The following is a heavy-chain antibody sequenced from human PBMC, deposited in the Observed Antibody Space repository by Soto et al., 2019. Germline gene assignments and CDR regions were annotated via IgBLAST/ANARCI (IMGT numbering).Heavy chain of an antibody. D-gene: IGHD3-9*01. CDR1: GFTFSLYN. CDR2: ISTSSSAI. Sequence: PGGSLRLSCAASGFTFSLYNMNWVRQAPGKGLEWVSSISTSSSAIYYTDSVKGRFTISRDNARNSLYLQMKSLRAEDTAVYFCARDGADYDILTGYYDYYYHGMDVWGQGTTVTVSS. V-gene: IGHV3-21*06. CDR3: ARDGADYDILTGYYDYYYHGMDV. J-gene: IGHJ6*02.